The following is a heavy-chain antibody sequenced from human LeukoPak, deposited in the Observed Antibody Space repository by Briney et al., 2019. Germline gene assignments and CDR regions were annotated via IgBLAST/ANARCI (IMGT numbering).Heavy chain of an antibody. CDR1: GFTFSSYA. J-gene: IGHJ4*02. CDR3: AKASNNVVVVAATRAIPSY. D-gene: IGHD2-15*01. Sequence: GGSLRLSCAASGFTFSSYAMSWVRQAPGKGLEWVSAISGSGGSTYYADSVKGRFTISRDNSKNTLYLQMNSLRAEDTAVYYCAKASNNVVVVAATRAIPSYWGQGTLVTVSS. V-gene: IGHV3-23*01. CDR2: ISGSGGST.